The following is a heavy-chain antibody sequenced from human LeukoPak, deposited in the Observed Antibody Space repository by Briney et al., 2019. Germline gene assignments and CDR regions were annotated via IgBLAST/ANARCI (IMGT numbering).Heavy chain of an antibody. D-gene: IGHD6-13*01. V-gene: IGHV3-23*01. J-gene: IGHJ4*02. CDR1: GFTFSSYA. Sequence: PGGSLRLSCAASGFTFSSYAMSWVRQAPGKGLEWVSGISGSGGSTYYADSVKGRFTISRDNSKNTLYLQMNSPRAEDTAVYYCAILPGYSSSWYGVDYWGQGTLVTVSS. CDR3: AILPGYSSSWYGVDY. CDR2: ISGSGGST.